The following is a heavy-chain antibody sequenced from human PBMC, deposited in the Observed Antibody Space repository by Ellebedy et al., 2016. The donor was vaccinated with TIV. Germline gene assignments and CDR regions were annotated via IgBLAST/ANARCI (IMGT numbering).Heavy chain of an antibody. V-gene: IGHV3-53*01. CDR2: IYSGGST. J-gene: IGHJ4*02. CDR1: GLIVNDNY. Sequence: GGSLRLSXAASGLIVNDNYMSWVRQAPGKGLEWVSGIYSGGSTYYADSVKGRLTISRDNSKNTLNLQMNSLRAEDTAVYYCARGGITVAADYWGQGTLVTVSS. CDR3: ARGGITVAADY. D-gene: IGHD6-19*01.